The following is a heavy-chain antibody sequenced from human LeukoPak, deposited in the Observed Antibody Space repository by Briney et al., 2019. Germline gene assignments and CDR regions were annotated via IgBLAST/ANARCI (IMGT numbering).Heavy chain of an antibody. V-gene: IGHV4-59*01. CDR3: ARASVRYYYYGMDV. J-gene: IGHJ6*02. Sequence: SETLSLTCTVSGGSISSYYWSWIRQPPGKGREWIGYIYYSGSTNYNPSLESRVTISVDTSKNQFSLKLSSVTAADTAVYYCARASVRYYYYGMDVWGQGTTVTVSS. CDR1: GGSISSYY. D-gene: IGHD2-2*01. CDR2: IYYSGST.